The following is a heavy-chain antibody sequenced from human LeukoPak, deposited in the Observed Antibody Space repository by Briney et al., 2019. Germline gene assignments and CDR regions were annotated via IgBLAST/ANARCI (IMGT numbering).Heavy chain of an antibody. Sequence: GESLKISCKGSGYSFTSYWIGWVRQMPGKGLEWMGIIYPGDSDTRYSPSFQGQVTISADKSISTAYLQWSSLKASDTAMYYCARRRGTFLDSNNWFDPWGQGTLVTVSS. CDR2: IYPGDSDT. CDR1: GYSFTSYW. D-gene: IGHD2/OR15-2a*01. CDR3: ARRRGTFLDSNNWFDP. J-gene: IGHJ5*02. V-gene: IGHV5-51*01.